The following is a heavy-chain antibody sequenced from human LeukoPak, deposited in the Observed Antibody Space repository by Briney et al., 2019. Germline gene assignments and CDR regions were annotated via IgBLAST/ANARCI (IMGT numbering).Heavy chain of an antibody. V-gene: IGHV3-23*01. CDR3: AKGVRDIVVVVAATDNWFDP. D-gene: IGHD2-15*01. Sequence: GGTLRLSCSASGFTFTTYGMNWVRQAPGKGLEWVSGIGGSGTRTYYADSVKGRFTISRDNSKNTLYLQMNSLRDEDTAVYYCAKGVRDIVVVVAATDNWFDPWGQGTLVTVSS. CDR2: IGGSGTRT. J-gene: IGHJ5*02. CDR1: GFTFTTYG.